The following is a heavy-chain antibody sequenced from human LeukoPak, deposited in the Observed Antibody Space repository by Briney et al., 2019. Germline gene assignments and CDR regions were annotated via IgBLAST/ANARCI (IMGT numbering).Heavy chain of an antibody. CDR1: GFTFSSCA. CDR2: ISGSGATT. CDR3: AKDQSRVGASDPFDY. V-gene: IGHV3-23*01. D-gene: IGHD1-26*01. J-gene: IGHJ4*02. Sequence: GGSLRLSCAASGFTFSSCAMTWVRQAPGKGLEWVSSISGSGATTYYADSVKGRFTISRDNSNNTVYLQMNSLRAEDTAVYYCAKDQSRVGASDPFDYWGRGMQVCVSS.